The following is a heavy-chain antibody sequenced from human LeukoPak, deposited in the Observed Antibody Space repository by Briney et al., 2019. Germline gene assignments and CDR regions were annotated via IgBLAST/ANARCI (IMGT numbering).Heavy chain of an antibody. Sequence: GGSLRLSCAASGFTFSSYAMHWVRQAPGKGLEWVAVISYDGSNKYYADSVKGRFTISRDNSKNTLYLQMNSLRAEDTAVYYCARDDAFDICGQGTMVTVSS. J-gene: IGHJ3*02. CDR2: ISYDGSNK. V-gene: IGHV3-30*01. CDR1: GFTFSSYA. CDR3: ARDDAFDI.